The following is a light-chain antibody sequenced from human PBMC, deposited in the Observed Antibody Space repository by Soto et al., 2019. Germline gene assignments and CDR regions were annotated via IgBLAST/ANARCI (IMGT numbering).Light chain of an antibody. Sequence: QSALTQPASVSGSPGQSIAISCTGTFSDVGGYDYVSWYQQQPDKAPKLMIYEVTKRPSGVSNRFSGSKSGNTASLTISGLQQEEEAYYYCSSHNSVSTRVFGSGTKLTVL. J-gene: IGLJ1*01. CDR2: EVT. CDR1: FSDVGGYDY. CDR3: SSHNSVSTRV. V-gene: IGLV2-14*01.